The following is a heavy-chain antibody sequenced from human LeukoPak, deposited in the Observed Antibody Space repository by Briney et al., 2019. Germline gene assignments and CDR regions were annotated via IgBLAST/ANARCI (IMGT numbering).Heavy chain of an antibody. Sequence: SGGSLRLSCAASGFTFSSYGMHWVRQAPGKGLEWVAVISYDGSNKYYADSVKGRFTISRDNSKNTLYLQMNSLRAEDTAVYYCAKDVLGYCSGGSCYSFDYWGQGTLVTVSS. CDR1: GFTFSSYG. CDR3: AKDVLGYCSGGSCYSFDY. V-gene: IGHV3-30*18. CDR2: ISYDGSNK. J-gene: IGHJ4*02. D-gene: IGHD2-15*01.